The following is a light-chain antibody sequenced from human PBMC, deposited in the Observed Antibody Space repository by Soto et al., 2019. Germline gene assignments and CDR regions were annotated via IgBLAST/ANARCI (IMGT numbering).Light chain of an antibody. CDR3: QKRVNGPT. Sequence: EIVLTQSPATLSLSPGERATLSCRASQSISSYLGWYQQKPGQAPRLLIYDVSKRATGTPARFSGSGSGTDFTLTISSLEPEDFAVYYCQKRVNGPTFGGGTKVETK. V-gene: IGKV3-11*01. CDR2: DVS. CDR1: QSISSY. J-gene: IGKJ4*01.